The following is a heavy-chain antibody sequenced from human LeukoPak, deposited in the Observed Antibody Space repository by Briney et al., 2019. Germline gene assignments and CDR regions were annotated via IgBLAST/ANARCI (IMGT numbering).Heavy chain of an antibody. J-gene: IGHJ4*02. D-gene: IGHD2-8*01. V-gene: IGHV3-48*03. CDR3: AKDPDCTSGVCYTFFDY. CDR1: GFTFSSYE. Sequence: PGGSLRLSCAASGFTFSSYEMNWVRQAPGKRLEWVSYISSSGSTIYYADSVKSRFTISRDNSKNTLYLQMNSLRAEDTAVYYCAKDPDCTSGVCYTFFDYWGQGTLVTVSS. CDR2: ISSSGSTI.